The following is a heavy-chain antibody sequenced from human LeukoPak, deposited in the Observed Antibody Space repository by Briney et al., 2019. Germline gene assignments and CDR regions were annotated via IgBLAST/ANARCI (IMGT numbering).Heavy chain of an antibody. D-gene: IGHD1-14*01. CDR2: ISSSSSYI. CDR3: ARVRYTNSVDDMDY. Sequence: GGSLRLSCAASGFTFSSYSMNWVRQAPGKGLEWVSSISSSSSYIYYADSVKGRFTISRDNAQNSLYLQMSSLKAEDTAVYYCARVRYTNSVDDMDYWGQGTLLTVSS. V-gene: IGHV3-21*01. J-gene: IGHJ4*02. CDR1: GFTFSSYS.